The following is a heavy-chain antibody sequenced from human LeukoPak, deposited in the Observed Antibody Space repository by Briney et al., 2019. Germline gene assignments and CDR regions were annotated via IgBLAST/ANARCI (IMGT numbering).Heavy chain of an antibody. V-gene: IGHV4-4*02. Sequence: SETLSLTCAVSGDSIIMSHWWNWVRQPPGKGLEWIGEISHSGSTNYNPSLKSRVTISVDTSKNQFSLKLSSVTAADTAVYYCARGGGSSYDFWSGSYGRFDYWGQGTLVTVSS. CDR1: GDSIIMSHW. CDR2: ISHSGST. J-gene: IGHJ4*02. CDR3: ARGGGSSYDFWSGSYGRFDY. D-gene: IGHD3-3*01.